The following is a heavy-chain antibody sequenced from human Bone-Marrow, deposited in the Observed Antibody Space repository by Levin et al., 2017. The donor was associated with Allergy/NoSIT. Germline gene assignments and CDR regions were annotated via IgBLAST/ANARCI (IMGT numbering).Heavy chain of an antibody. D-gene: IGHD2-8*01. CDR3: ARNGAWSFEF. J-gene: IGHJ4*02. CDR1: GFTFSGYW. CDR2: INRDGGDG. V-gene: IGHV3-7*02. Sequence: GGSLRLSCASSGFTFSGYWMAWVRQAPGKGLEWVANINRDGGDGYYVDSVKGRFTISRDNARNSLDLQMNSLRVEDTAVYYCARNGAWSFEFWGQGSLVTVSS.